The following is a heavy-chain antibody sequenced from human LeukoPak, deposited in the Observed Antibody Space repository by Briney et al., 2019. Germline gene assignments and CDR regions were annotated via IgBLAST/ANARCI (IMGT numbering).Heavy chain of an antibody. CDR3: ARGCIGGSSTSCYAGHYYYGMDV. V-gene: IGHV4-59*01. CDR1: GGSISSYY. J-gene: IGHJ6*02. CDR2: IYYSGST. Sequence: SETLSLTCTVSGGSISSYYWSWIRQPPGKGLQWIGYIYYSGSTNYNPSLKSRVTISVDTSKNQFSLKLSSVTAADTAVYYCARGCIGGSSTSCYAGHYYYGMDVWGQGITVTVSS. D-gene: IGHD2-2*01.